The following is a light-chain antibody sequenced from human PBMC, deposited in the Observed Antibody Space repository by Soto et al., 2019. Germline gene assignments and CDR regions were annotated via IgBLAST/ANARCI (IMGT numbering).Light chain of an antibody. J-gene: IGLJ2*01. CDR2: DNS. CDR3: QSHDGSQSAWV. Sequence: QSVLTQPPSVSAAPGQRVTISCTGSSSNIGAGYDVHWYQHVPGTAPKLLIYDNSNRPSGVPDRFSGSKSGTSASLAIAGLQAEDEADYYCQSHDGSQSAWVFGGGTKLTVL. V-gene: IGLV1-40*01. CDR1: SSNIGAGYD.